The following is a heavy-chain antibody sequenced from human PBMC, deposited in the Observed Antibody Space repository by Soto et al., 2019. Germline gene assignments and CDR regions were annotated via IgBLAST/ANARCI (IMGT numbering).Heavy chain of an antibody. D-gene: IGHD3-22*01. Sequence: QVQLHESGPGLVRPSQTLSLTCNVSGGSISTADYYWSWIRQPPGKGLEWIGYIYYRGSTYYNPSLESRVAISIDTSKNQFSLNLTSVTAADTAVYYCVSDYDIGGYIGYWGQGTLVTVSS. CDR1: GGSISTADYY. J-gene: IGHJ4*02. V-gene: IGHV4-30-4*01. CDR2: IYYRGST. CDR3: VSDYDIGGYIGY.